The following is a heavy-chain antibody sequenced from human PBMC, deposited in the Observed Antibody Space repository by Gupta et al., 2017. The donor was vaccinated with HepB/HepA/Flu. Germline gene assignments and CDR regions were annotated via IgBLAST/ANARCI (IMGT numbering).Heavy chain of an antibody. CDR1: GFTFSSYW. Sequence: EVQLVESGGGLVQPGGSLRLSCAASGFTFSSYWMSWVRQAPGKGLEWVANINRDGSEKNDVDSMKGRFTISRDNAKNSLFLQMNSLRAEDTATYYCIRGTSGYDFYWGQGTLVTVSS. CDR3: IRGTSGYDFY. V-gene: IGHV3-7*01. D-gene: IGHD5-12*01. J-gene: IGHJ4*02. CDR2: INRDGSEK.